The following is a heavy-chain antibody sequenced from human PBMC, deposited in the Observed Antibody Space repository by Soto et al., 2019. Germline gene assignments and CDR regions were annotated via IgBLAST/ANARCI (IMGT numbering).Heavy chain of an antibody. CDR2: IIPVFGTP. J-gene: IGHJ4*02. CDR1: GGRFTSYA. Sequence: GASVKVSCKASGGRFTSYAVRWVRQAPGQGLEWMGGIIPVFGTPDYAKKFQGRVTITADESTSTVYMELNSLKTEDTAVYFCARLMGTSFDLWGQGTLVTVSS. CDR3: ARLMGTSFDL. V-gene: IGHV1-69*13. D-gene: IGHD2-8*01.